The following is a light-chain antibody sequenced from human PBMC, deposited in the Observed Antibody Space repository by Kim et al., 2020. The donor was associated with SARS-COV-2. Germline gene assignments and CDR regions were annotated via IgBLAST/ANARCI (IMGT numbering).Light chain of an antibody. CDR1: QSISSD. Sequence: DIQMTQSPSSLSASVGDRVTITCRASQSISSDLNWYQQKPGKAPKLLIYAASSLQSGVPSRFSGSASGTDFTLTINSLQPEDLATYYCQQSYSTPDTFGPGTKVDIK. CDR2: AAS. V-gene: IGKV1-39*01. CDR3: QQSYSTPDT. J-gene: IGKJ3*01.